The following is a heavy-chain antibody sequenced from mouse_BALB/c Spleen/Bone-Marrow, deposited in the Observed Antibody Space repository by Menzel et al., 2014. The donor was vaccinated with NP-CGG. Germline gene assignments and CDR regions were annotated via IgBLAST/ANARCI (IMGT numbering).Heavy chain of an antibody. CDR1: GYSFTGYF. J-gene: IGHJ3*01. CDR2: INPYNGDT. V-gene: IGHV1-20*02. CDR3: ARIYDYDRGAWFAY. D-gene: IGHD2-4*01. Sequence: VQLQQSGPELVKPGASVKISCKASGYSFTGYFTNWVMQSHGKSLEWIGRINPYNGDTFYNQKFKGKATLTVDKSSNTDHMELRSLASEDSAVYYCARIYDYDRGAWFAYWGQGTLVTVSA.